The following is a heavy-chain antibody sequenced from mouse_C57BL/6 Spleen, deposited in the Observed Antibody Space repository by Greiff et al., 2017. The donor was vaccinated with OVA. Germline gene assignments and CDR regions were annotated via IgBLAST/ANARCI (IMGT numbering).Heavy chain of an antibody. V-gene: IGHV1-69*01. J-gene: IGHJ1*03. CDR3: ARGRRADWYFDV. CDR1: GYTFTSYW. CDR2: IDPSASYT. Sequence: QVQLQQPGAELVMPGASVKLSCKASGYTFTSYWMHWVKQRPGQGLEWIGEIDPSASYTNYNQKFKGKSTLTVDKSTSTAYMQLSSLTSEDSAVYYCARGRRADWYFDVWGTGTTVTVSS.